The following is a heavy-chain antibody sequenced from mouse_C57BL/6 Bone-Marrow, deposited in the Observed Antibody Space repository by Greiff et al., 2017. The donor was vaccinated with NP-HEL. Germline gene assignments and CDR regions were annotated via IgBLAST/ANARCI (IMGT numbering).Heavy chain of an antibody. J-gene: IGHJ3*01. CDR3: ARRGYDYEAWFAY. CDR2: IHPNSGST. V-gene: IGHV1-64*01. D-gene: IGHD2-4*01. CDR1: GYTFTSYW. Sequence: QVQLQQPGAELVKPGASVKLSCKASGYTFTSYWMHWVKQRPGQGLEWIGMIHPNSGSTNYNEKFKSKATLTVDKSSSTVYMQLSSLTSEDSAVYYCARRGYDYEAWFAYWGQGTLVTVSA.